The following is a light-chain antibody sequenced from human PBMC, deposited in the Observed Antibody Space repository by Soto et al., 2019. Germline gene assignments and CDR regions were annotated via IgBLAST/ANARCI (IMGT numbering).Light chain of an antibody. J-gene: IGKJ1*01. V-gene: IGKV1-12*01. CDR2: AAS. CDR1: QDISSW. Sequence: DIQMTQSPSSVSASVGDRVTITCRASQDISSWLAWCQQKPGKPPRFLIYAASSLQSGVPPRFSGSGSGTDFTLTINSLQPEDFATYYCQQSNSFPWTFGQGTKVEIK. CDR3: QQSNSFPWT.